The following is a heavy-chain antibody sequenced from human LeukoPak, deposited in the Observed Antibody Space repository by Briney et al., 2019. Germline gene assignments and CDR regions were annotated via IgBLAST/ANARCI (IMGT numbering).Heavy chain of an antibody. D-gene: IGHD2-21*01. CDR2: INSDGRST. V-gene: IGHV3-74*01. CDR3: VRDVWGDRDSYFDY. J-gene: IGHJ4*02. Sequence: GGSLRLSCAASGFTFSSYWMHWVRQAPGKGLVWVSRINSDGRSTSYADSAKGRFTISRDNAKNTLYLQMNSLRAEDTAVYYCVRDVWGDRDSYFDYWGQGTLVTVSS. CDR1: GFTFSSYW.